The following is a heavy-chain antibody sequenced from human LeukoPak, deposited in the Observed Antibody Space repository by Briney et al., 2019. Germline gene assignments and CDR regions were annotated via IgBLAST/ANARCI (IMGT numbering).Heavy chain of an antibody. J-gene: IGHJ4*02. D-gene: IGHD2-15*01. CDR2: ISYDGSNK. CDR3: ARQDGGGFDH. V-gene: IGHV3-30*04. Sequence: PGGSLRLSCAVSGFTFSNHAMHWVRRAPGKGLEWVAVISYDGSNKYYEESVKGRFTISRDNSKNTLYLQMNSLRPEDTAVYYCARQDGGGFDHWGQGTPVTVSS. CDR1: GFTFSNHA.